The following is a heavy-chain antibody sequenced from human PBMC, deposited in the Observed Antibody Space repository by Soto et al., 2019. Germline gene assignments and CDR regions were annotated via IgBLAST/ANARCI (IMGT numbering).Heavy chain of an antibody. CDR2: ISAYNGDT. J-gene: IGHJ4*02. V-gene: IGHV1-18*04. D-gene: IGHD2-8*01. Sequence: VASVKVSCKASGYTFTSYGISWVRQAPGQGLEWTGWISAYNGDTNYAQKLQGRVTMTTDTSTSTAYMELRSLRSDDTAVYYCARETDIVPSPFDYWGQGTLVTVSS. CDR3: ARETDIVPSPFDY. CDR1: GYTFTSYG.